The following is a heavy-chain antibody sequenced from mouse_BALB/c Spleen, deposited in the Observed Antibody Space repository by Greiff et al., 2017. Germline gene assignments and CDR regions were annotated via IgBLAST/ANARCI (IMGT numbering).Heavy chain of an antibody. Sequence: EVQVVESGGGLVQPGGSLKLSCAASGFTFSSYAMSWVRQTPEKRLEWVASISSGGSTYYPDSVKGRFTISRDNARNILYLQMSSLRSEDTAMYYCARGAPTWFAYWGQGTLVTVSA. CDR2: ISSGGST. V-gene: IGHV5-6-5*01. J-gene: IGHJ3*01. CDR1: GFTFSSYA. CDR3: ARGAPTWFAY.